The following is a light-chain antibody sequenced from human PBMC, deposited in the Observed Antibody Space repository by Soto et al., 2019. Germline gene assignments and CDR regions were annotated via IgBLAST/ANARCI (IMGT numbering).Light chain of an antibody. Sequence: DIQMTQSPSSVSASVGDRVTITCRASQGISTYLGWYQQKPGKAPKSLIYSASSLQSGVPSKFSGVVSGTEFTLAITDMQPADFATYYCQQYYRYPWTFGQWTKVEI. V-gene: IGKV1-16*02. J-gene: IGKJ1*01. CDR1: QGISTY. CDR2: SAS. CDR3: QQYYRYPWT.